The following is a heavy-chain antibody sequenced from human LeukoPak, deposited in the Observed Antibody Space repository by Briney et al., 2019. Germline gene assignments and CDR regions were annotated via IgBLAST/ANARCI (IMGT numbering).Heavy chain of an antibody. V-gene: IGHV4-59*01. D-gene: IGHD3-22*01. J-gene: IGHJ4*02. Sequence: SETLSLTCTVSGGSISNYYWSWIRQPPGKGLEWIGYIYYSGSTNYNPSLKSRVTISVDTSKNQFSLKLSSVTAADTAVYYCARSASSHYYDSSGYLYWGQGTLVTVSS. CDR1: GGSISNYY. CDR3: ARSASSHYYDSSGYLY. CDR2: IYYSGST.